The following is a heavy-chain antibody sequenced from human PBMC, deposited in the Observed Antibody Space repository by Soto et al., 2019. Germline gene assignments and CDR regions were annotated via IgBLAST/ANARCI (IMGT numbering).Heavy chain of an antibody. J-gene: IGHJ4*02. CDR3: ARDSGSYSIDY. Sequence: SETLSLTCTVSGGSISSGDYYWSWIRQPPGKGLEWIGYIYNSGSTYYNPSLKSRVTISVDTSKNQFSLKLSSVTAADTAVYYCARDSGSYSIDYWGQGTLVTVSS. CDR2: IYNSGST. V-gene: IGHV4-30-4*01. D-gene: IGHD1-26*01. CDR1: GGSISSGDYY.